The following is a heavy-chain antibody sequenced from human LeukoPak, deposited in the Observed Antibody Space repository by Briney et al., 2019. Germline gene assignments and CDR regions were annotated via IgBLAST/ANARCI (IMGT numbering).Heavy chain of an antibody. CDR2: INPSGGST. V-gene: IGHV1-46*01. D-gene: IGHD3-22*01. CDR1: GYTFTSYY. CDR3: ARDLEAYDSSGWYGY. J-gene: IGHJ4*02. Sequence: ASVKVSCKASGYTFTSYYMHWLRQAPGQGLEWMGIINPSGGSTSYAQKFQGRVTMTRDTSTSTVYMELSSLRSEDTAVYYCARDLEAYDSSGWYGYWGQGTLVTVSS.